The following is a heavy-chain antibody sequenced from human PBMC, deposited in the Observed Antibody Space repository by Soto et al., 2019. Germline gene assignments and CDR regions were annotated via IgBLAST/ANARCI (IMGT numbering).Heavy chain of an antibody. CDR3: AKVKVEGSGYDFGIGNYYMDV. CDR2: ISGSGGST. Sequence: GGSLRLSCAASGFTFSSYAMSWVRQAPGKGLEWVSAISGSGGSTYYADSVKGRFTISRDNSKNTLYLQMNSLRAEDTAVYYCAKVKVEGSGYDFGIGNYYMDVWGKGTTVTVSS. V-gene: IGHV3-23*01. CDR1: GFTFSSYA. D-gene: IGHD5-12*01. J-gene: IGHJ6*03.